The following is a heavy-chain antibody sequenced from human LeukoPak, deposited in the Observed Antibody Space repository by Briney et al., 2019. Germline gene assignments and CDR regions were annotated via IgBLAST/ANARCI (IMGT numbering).Heavy chain of an antibody. V-gene: IGHV3-23*01. CDR2: MSRSGDK. CDR1: GFTFTNFA. D-gene: IGHD1/OR15-1a*01. J-gene: IGHJ3*01. CDR3: AKPTPYGTTWAGGFDL. Sequence: GGTLTLSCAGSGFTFTNFAMTWEPQAPGRGREGVSSMSRSGDKCYADSVTGRLSISRAASKNTMYLQMSTLRADDTAVYFCAKPTPYGTTWAGGFDLWGQGTMVTVSS.